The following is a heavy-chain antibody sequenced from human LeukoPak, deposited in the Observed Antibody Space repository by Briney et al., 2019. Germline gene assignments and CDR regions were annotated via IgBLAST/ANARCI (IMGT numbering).Heavy chain of an antibody. J-gene: IGHJ6*02. V-gene: IGHV3-7*01. CDR2: MNQDGSAK. Sequence: GGSLRLSCAASGFTFSDSWMSWVRQAPGKGLEWVANMNQDGSAKGYVDSVKGRFTISRDNVRNSLYLQMSSLRPEDTAVYYCATYTHWVAGDVWGQGTTVTVSS. D-gene: IGHD3-16*01. CDR3: ATYTHWVAGDV. CDR1: GFTFSDSW.